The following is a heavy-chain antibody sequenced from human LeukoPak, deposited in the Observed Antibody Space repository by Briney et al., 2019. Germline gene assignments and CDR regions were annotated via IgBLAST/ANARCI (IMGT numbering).Heavy chain of an antibody. CDR1: GFTFSSYG. D-gene: IGHD5-12*01. CDR2: ISYDGSNK. V-gene: IGHV3-30*18. J-gene: IGHJ6*02. CDR3: AKDSGYDYYYYYGMDV. Sequence: GRSLRLSCAASGFTFSSYGMHWVRQAPGKGLEWVVVISYDGSNKYYADSVKGRFTISRDNSKNTLYLQMNSLRAEDTAVYYCAKDSGYDYYYYYGMDVWGQGTTVTVSS.